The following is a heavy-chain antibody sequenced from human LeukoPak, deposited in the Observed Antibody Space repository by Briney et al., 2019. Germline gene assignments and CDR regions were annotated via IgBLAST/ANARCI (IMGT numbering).Heavy chain of an antibody. Sequence: PGGSLRLSCAASGFTFSSYAMSWVRQAPGKGLEWVSSIGSSSGKTYYADSVKGRFTISRDNSKNTLYLQMNSLRAEDTAVYCCATREKGLYYFDYGGKGTLVTVSS. V-gene: IGHV3-23*01. J-gene: IGHJ4*02. D-gene: IGHD3-16*01. CDR3: ATREKGLYYFDY. CDR1: GFTFSSYA. CDR2: IGSSSGKT.